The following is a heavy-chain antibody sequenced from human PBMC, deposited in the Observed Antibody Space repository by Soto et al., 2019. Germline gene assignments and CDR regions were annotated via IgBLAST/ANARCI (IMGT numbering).Heavy chain of an antibody. J-gene: IGHJ4*02. Sequence: GGSLRLSCAASGFTFSSYAMSWVRQAPGKGLEWVSAISGSGGSTYYADSVKGRFTISRDNSKNTLYLQMNSLRAEDTAVYYCAKEQRTEGYSSGCNDYWGQGTLVTVSS. V-gene: IGHV3-23*01. CDR1: GFTFSSYA. D-gene: IGHD6-19*01. CDR2: ISGSGGST. CDR3: AKEQRTEGYSSGCNDY.